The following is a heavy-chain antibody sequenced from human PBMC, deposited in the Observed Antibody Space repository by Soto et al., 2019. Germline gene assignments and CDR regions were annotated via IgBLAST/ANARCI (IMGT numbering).Heavy chain of an antibody. Sequence: QGQLQESGPGLMKPSQTLSLTCSVSGDSISSGAYYWSWIRQHPGKGLEWMGYISYIGSTYYNPSLKSRTTISVDMSKNQFFLRLSSVTAADTAVYYCARDYYHSPLSMDVWGQGTTVTVSS. CDR1: GDSISSGAYY. V-gene: IGHV4-31*03. D-gene: IGHD3-22*01. CDR2: ISYIGST. CDR3: ARDYYHSPLSMDV. J-gene: IGHJ6*02.